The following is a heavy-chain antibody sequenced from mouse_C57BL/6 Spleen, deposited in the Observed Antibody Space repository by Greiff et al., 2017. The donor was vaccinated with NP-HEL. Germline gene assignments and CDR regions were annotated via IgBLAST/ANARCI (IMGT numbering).Heavy chain of an antibody. CDR1: GFTFSSYA. V-gene: IGHV5-4*01. CDR2: ISDGGSYT. D-gene: IGHD2-4*01. J-gene: IGHJ2*01. Sequence: EVKLMESGGGLVKPGGSLKLSCAASGFTFSSYAMSWVRQTPEKRLEWVATISDGGSYTYYPDNVKGRFTISRDNAKNNLYLQMSHLKSEDTAMYYCAREGGYDYDEGYYFDYWGQGTTLTVSS. CDR3: AREGGYDYDEGYYFDY.